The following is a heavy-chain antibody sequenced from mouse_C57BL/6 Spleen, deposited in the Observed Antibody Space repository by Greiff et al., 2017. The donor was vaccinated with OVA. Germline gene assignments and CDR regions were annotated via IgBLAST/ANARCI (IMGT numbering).Heavy chain of an antibody. Sequence: QVQLQQSGAELVRPGASVTLSCKASGFTFTDYEMHWVKQTPVHGLEWIGAIDPETGGTAYNQKFKGKAILTADKSSSTAYMELRSLTSEDSAVYYCTSADGYDFYYFDYWGQGTTLTVSS. D-gene: IGHD2-2*01. V-gene: IGHV1-15*01. CDR3: TSADGYDFYYFDY. CDR2: IDPETGGT. CDR1: GFTFTDYE. J-gene: IGHJ2*01.